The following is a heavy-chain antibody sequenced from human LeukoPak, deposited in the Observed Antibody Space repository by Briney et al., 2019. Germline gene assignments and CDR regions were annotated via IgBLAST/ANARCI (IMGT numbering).Heavy chain of an antibody. CDR3: AKRSGSYSYYFDY. J-gene: IGHJ4*02. CDR1: GFTFSSYA. V-gene: IGHV3-23*01. CDR2: ISGSGGST. D-gene: IGHD1-26*01. Sequence: GGSLRLSCAASGFTFSSYAMSWVRQAPGKGLEWVSAISGSGGSTYYADSVKGRFTISRDNSKNTLYLQMNSLRAEDAAVYYCAKRSGSYSYYFDYWGQGTLVTVSS.